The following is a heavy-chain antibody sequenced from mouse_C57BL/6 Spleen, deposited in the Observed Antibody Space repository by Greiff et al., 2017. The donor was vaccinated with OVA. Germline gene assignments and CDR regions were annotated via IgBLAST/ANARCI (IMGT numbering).Heavy chain of an antibody. CDR2: INPNNGGT. J-gene: IGHJ2*01. V-gene: IGHV1-26*01. D-gene: IGHD2-4*01. Sequence: VQLKESGPELVKPGASVKISCKASGYTFTDYYMNWVKQSHGKSLEWIGDINPNNGGTSYNQKFKGKATLTVDKSSSTAYMELRSLTSEDSAVYYCARRGMIPYFDYWGQGTTLTVSS. CDR1: GYTFTDYY. CDR3: ARRGMIPYFDY.